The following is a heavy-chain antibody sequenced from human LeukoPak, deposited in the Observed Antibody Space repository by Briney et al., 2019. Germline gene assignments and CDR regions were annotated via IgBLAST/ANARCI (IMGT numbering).Heavy chain of an antibody. J-gene: IGHJ4*02. Sequence: GGSLRLSCAASGFTFSSYAMSWVRQAPGKGLEWVSAISGSGGSTYYADSVKGRFTISRDNSKNTLYLQMNSLRAEDTAVYYCAKEKILNVLLWFGELSAPFDYWGQGTLVTVSS. CDR3: AKEKILNVLLWFGELSAPFDY. CDR1: GFTFSSYA. CDR2: ISGSGGST. V-gene: IGHV3-23*01. D-gene: IGHD3-10*01.